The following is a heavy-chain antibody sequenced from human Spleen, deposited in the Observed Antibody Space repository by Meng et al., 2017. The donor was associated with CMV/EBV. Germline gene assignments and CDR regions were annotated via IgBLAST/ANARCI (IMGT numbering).Heavy chain of an antibody. CDR3: ASSDY. J-gene: IGHJ4*02. Sequence: GESLKISCAASGFTFSDFSMNWVRQAPGKRPEWVSYISSSSQTIYYADSVKGRFTISRDNARNLLYLQMNSLRAEDTAFYYCASSDYLGQGTLVTVSS. CDR2: ISSSSQTI. CDR1: GFTFSDFS. V-gene: IGHV3-48*04.